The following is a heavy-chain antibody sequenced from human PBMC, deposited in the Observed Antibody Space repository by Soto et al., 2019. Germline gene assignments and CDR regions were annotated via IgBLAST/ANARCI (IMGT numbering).Heavy chain of an antibody. J-gene: IGHJ4*02. D-gene: IGHD2-21*02. Sequence: GGSLRLSCAASGFTFSSYAMSWVRQAPGKGLEWVSAISGSGGSTYYADSVKGRFTISRDNSKNTLYLQMNSLRAEDTAVYYCTSSVGGYCGGDCPPEYYFDYWGQGTLVTVSS. CDR2: ISGSGGST. CDR3: TSSVGGYCGGDCPPEYYFDY. CDR1: GFTFSSYA. V-gene: IGHV3-23*01.